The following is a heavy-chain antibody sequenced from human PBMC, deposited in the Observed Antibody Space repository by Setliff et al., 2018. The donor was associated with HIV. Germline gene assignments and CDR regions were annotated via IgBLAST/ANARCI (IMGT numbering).Heavy chain of an antibody. CDR1: GESLSGYY. D-gene: IGHD6-13*01. V-gene: IGHV4-34*01. CDR2: VTHTRAT. Sequence: NPSETRSLTCAVYGESLSGYYWSWIRQPPGKGLEWIGEVTHTRATNYNPSLQSRVTVTVDTSKNQFSLKLSSVTAADTAVYYCVRGGDSSSWYWGRWFDPWGQGTLVTVSS. J-gene: IGHJ5*02. CDR3: VRGGDSSSWYWGRWFDP.